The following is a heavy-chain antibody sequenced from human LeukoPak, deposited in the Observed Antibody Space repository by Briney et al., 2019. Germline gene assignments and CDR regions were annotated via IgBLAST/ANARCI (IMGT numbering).Heavy chain of an antibody. CDR1: GFIFSNYD. V-gene: IGHV3-23*01. CDR2: ISRAGDRT. CDR3: ARGESLAVDV. Sequence: GGSLRLSCVGSGFIFSNYDMGWVRQAPGKGLEWVSSISRAGDRTNYEDSVKGRFTISRDNSRNTMYLQMNSLRAEDTAVYYCARGESLAVDVWVEGAIVTVSS. J-gene: IGHJ3*01.